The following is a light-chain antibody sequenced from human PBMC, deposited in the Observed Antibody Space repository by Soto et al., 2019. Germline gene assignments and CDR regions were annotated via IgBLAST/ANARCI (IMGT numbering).Light chain of an antibody. CDR2: TVS. Sequence: IQMTHAPSSLSASLGDIVAITGRASQNISIYLNWYQQKPGKAPKLLIYTVSNLQSGVPSRFSADGSGTDFTLTISSLQPEDFATYYCQQSSSTPPFTFGPGTKVDIK. V-gene: IGKV1-39*01. CDR3: QQSSSTPPFT. J-gene: IGKJ3*01. CDR1: QNISIY.